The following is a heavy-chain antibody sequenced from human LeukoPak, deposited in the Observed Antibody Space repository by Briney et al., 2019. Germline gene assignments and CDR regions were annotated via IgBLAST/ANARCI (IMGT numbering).Heavy chain of an antibody. CDR2: IRYDGSNK. CDR3: AKGAVQYCSSTSCASHSFDY. Sequence: GGSLRLSCAASGFTFSSYGMHWVRQAPGKGLEWVAFIRYDGSNKYYADSVKGRFTIYRDNVKNTLYLQMNSLRAEDTAVYYCAKGAVQYCSSTSCASHSFDYWGQGTLVTVSS. D-gene: IGHD2-2*01. J-gene: IGHJ4*02. CDR1: GFTFSSYG. V-gene: IGHV3-30*02.